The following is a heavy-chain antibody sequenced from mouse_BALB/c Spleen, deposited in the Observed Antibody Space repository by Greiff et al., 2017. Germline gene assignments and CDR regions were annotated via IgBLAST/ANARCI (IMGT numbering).Heavy chain of an antibody. CDR3: ARVSHYYGSSSFAY. CDR1: GFSLTSYG. J-gene: IGHJ3*01. V-gene: IGHV2-2*02. CDR2: IWSGGST. D-gene: IGHD1-1*01. Sequence: QVQLQQSGPGLVQPSQSLSITCTVSGFSLTSYGVHWVRQSPGKGLEWLGVIWSGGSTDYNAAFISRLSISKDNSKSQVFFKMNSLQANDTAIYYSARVSHYYGSSSFAYWGQGTLVTVSA.